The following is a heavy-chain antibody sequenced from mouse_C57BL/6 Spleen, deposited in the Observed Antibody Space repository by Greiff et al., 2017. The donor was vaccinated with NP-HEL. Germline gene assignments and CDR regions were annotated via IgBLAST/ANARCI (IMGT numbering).Heavy chain of an antibody. J-gene: IGHJ3*01. CDR3: ARLGFYGSSPFAY. CDR1: GYTFTSYW. D-gene: IGHD1-1*01. V-gene: IGHV1-69*01. CDR2: IDPSDSYT. Sequence: QVQLQQPGAELVMPGASVKLSCKASGYTFTSYWMHWVKQRPGQGLEWIGEIDPSDSYTNYNQKFKGKSTLTVDKSSSTAYMQLSSLTSEDSAVYYCARLGFYGSSPFAYWGQGTLVTVS.